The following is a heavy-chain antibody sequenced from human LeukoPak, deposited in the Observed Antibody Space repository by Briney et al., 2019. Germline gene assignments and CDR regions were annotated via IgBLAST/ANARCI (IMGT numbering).Heavy chain of an antibody. D-gene: IGHD2-2*01. J-gene: IGHJ5*02. CDR2: IYYSGRT. CDR3: ARGSSTRRGDWFDP. Sequence: SQTLSLTCTVSGVSISSGGDYWSWIRQHPGKRPEWIGYIYYSGRTSYNPSLKSRVSISVDTSKNHFSLKLNSVTGADTAVYYCARGSSTRRGDWFDPWGQGTLVTVSS. CDR1: GVSISSGGDY. V-gene: IGHV4-31*03.